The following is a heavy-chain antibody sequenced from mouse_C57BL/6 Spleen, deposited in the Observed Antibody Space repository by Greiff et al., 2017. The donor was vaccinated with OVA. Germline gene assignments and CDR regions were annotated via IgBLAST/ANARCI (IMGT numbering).Heavy chain of an antibody. CDR3: AGAYYSNYEDY. J-gene: IGHJ2*01. D-gene: IGHD2-5*01. Sequence: EVKLLESGPGLVKPSQSLSLTCSVTGYSITSGYYWNWIRQFPGNKLEWMGYISYDGSNNYNPSLKNRISITRDTSKNQFFLKLNSVTTEDTATYYCAGAYYSNYEDYWGQGTTLTVSS. CDR1: GYSITSGYY. CDR2: ISYDGSN. V-gene: IGHV3-6*01.